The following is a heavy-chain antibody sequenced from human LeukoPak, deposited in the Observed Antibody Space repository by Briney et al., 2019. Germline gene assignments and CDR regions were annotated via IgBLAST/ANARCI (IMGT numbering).Heavy chain of an antibody. Sequence: GASVKVSCKASGYTFTSYSIAWVRQAPGQGLEWMGWIITSNGNSSYAQKLQGRVTMTTDTSTSTAYMELRSLRSDDTAVYYCARDYGDTPFDYWGQGTLVTVSS. CDR3: ARDYGDTPFDY. J-gene: IGHJ4*02. D-gene: IGHD4-17*01. CDR1: GYTFTSYS. CDR2: IITSNGNS. V-gene: IGHV1-18*01.